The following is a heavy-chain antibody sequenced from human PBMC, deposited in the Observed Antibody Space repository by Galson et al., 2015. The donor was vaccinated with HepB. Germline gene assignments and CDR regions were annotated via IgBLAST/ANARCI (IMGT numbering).Heavy chain of an antibody. J-gene: IGHJ4*02. D-gene: IGHD1-26*01. CDR3: AKDNRKWELLGSLDIY. Sequence: SLRLSCAASGFTFSSYGMHWVRQAPGKGLEWVAVISYDGSNKYYADSVKGRFTISRDNSKNTLYLQMNSLRAEDTAVYYCAKDNRKWELLGSLDIYWGQGTLVTVSS. V-gene: IGHV3-30*18. CDR2: ISYDGSNK. CDR1: GFTFSSYG.